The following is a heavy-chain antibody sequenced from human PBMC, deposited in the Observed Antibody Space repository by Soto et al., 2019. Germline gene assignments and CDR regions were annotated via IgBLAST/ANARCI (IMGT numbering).Heavy chain of an antibody. V-gene: IGHV3-48*03. Sequence: EVQLVESGGGLVQPGGSLRLSCTASGFTFSSYEMNWVRQAPGKGLEWISYIISSGRTIYYADSVKGRFTISRDNAKKSVYLEMNSLRAEDTAVYLCAGDFTGYAMDLWAQGTKVTVSS. CDR1: GFTFSSYE. CDR3: AGDFTGYAMDL. D-gene: IGHD2-2*01. J-gene: IGHJ6*02. CDR2: IISSGRTI.